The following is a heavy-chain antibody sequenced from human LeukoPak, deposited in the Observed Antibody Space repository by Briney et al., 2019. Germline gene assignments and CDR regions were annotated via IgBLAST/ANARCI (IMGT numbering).Heavy chain of an antibody. CDR1: GFTFTTFT. V-gene: IGHV3-43*01. Sequence: GGSLRLSCAASGFTFTTFTMHCVRQAPREGVEWGSLISLDFTNTWYADSVKGRLTISRDNRKNSLDLQMNSLRTEDTALYYCAKEGSGSYPELAYWGQGTLVTVSS. CDR2: ISLDFTNT. CDR3: AKEGSGSYPELAY. D-gene: IGHD1-26*01. J-gene: IGHJ4*02.